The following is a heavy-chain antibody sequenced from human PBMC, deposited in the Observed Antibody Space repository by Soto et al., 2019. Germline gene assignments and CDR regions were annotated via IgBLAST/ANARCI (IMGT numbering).Heavy chain of an antibody. J-gene: IGHJ5*02. CDR3: ARGAATVTPGWFDP. D-gene: IGHD4-17*01. CDR1: GYSISSGYY. Sequence: SETLSLTCAVSGYSISSGYYWGWIRQTPGKGLEWIASIYHSGSTYYNPSLKSRVTISVDTSKNQFSLKLTSVTAADTAVYYCARGAATVTPGWFDPWGQGIMVTVPS. V-gene: IGHV4-38-2*01. CDR2: IYHSGST.